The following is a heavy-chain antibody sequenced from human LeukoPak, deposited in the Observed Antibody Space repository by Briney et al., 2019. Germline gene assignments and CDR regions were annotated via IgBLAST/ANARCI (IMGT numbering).Heavy chain of an antibody. Sequence: SETLSLTCTVSGGSISSYYWSWIRQPPGKGLEWIGYIYYSGSTNYNPSLKSRVTISVDTSKNQFSPKLSSVTAADTAVYYCASIHKDTAMAWWYFDLWGRGTLVTVSS. J-gene: IGHJ2*01. CDR3: ASIHKDTAMAWWYFDL. V-gene: IGHV4-59*01. D-gene: IGHD5-18*01. CDR2: IYYSGST. CDR1: GGSISSYY.